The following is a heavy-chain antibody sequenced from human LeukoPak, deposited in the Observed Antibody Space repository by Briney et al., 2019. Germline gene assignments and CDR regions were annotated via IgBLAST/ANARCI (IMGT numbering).Heavy chain of an antibody. CDR1: GYTFTSYA. CDR3: ARDFLGYCSSGSCYHNWFDP. D-gene: IGHD2-15*01. V-gene: IGHV7-4-1*02. Sequence: ASVKVSCKASGYTFTSYAMNWVRQAPGQGLEWMGWINTNTGNPTYAQGFTGRFVFSLDTSVSTAYLQISSLKAEDTAVYYCARDFLGYCSSGSCYHNWFDPWGQGTLVTVSS. J-gene: IGHJ5*02. CDR2: INTNTGNP.